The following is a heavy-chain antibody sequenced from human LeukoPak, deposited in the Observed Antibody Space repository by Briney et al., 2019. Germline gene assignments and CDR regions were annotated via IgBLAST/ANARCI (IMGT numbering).Heavy chain of an antibody. Sequence: PGGSLRLSCAASGFSFSTYAMSWVRQAPGKGLEWVSAISDGGTYYADSVKGRFTISRDSSKNTLYLQMNSLRAEDTAPYYCAKDRISGDPKFFDLWGRGTLVTVSS. CDR2: ISDGGT. D-gene: IGHD3-3*01. J-gene: IGHJ2*01. CDR1: GFSFSTYA. CDR3: AKDRISGDPKFFDL. V-gene: IGHV3-23*01.